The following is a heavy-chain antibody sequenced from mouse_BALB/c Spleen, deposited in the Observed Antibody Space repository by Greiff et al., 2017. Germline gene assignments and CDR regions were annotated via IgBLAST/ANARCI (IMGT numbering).Heavy chain of an antibody. D-gene: IGHD2-4*01. V-gene: IGHV5-6-4*01. CDR2: ISSGGSYT. J-gene: IGHJ3*01. CDR1: GFTFSSYT. CDR3: TRDRLSTMISPFAY. Sequence: EVQLVESGGGLVQPGGSRKLSCAASGFTFSSYTMSWVRQTPEKRLEWVATISSGGSYTYYPDSVKGRFTISRDNAKNTLYLQMSSLKSEDTAMYYCTRDRLSTMISPFAYWGQGTLVTVSA.